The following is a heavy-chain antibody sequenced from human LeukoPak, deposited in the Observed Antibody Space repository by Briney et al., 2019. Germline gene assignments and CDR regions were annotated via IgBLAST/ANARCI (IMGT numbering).Heavy chain of an antibody. CDR2: INPNSGGT. J-gene: IGHJ3*02. CDR3: ARDSDYGDYGDPFDI. Sequence: ASVKVSCKSSGYTFTGYYMHWVRQAPGXXXEWMGWINPNSGGTNYAQKFQGRVTMTRDTSISTAYMELSRLTSDDTAIYYCARDSDYGDYGDPFDIWGQGTMVTVSS. CDR1: GYTFTGYY. V-gene: IGHV1-2*02. D-gene: IGHD4-17*01.